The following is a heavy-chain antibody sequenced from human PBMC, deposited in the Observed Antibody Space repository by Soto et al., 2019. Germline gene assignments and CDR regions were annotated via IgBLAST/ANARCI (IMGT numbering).Heavy chain of an antibody. CDR3: ARSSRTTYYDFWSGPPYYYYGMDV. Sequence: SVKVSCKASGGTFSSYAISWVRQAPGQGLEWMGGIIPIFGTANYAQKFQGRVTITADESTSTAYMELSSLRSEDTAVYYCARSSRTTYYDFWSGPPYYYYGMDVWGQGTTVTVSS. J-gene: IGHJ6*02. D-gene: IGHD3-3*01. CDR2: IIPIFGTA. V-gene: IGHV1-69*13. CDR1: GGTFSSYA.